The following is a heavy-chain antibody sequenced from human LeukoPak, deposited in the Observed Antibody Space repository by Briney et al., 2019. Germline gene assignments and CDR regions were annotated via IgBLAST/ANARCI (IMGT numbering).Heavy chain of an antibody. J-gene: IGHJ6*03. V-gene: IGHV4-34*01. Sequence: KASETLSLTCAVYGGSFSGYYWSWIRQPPGKGLEWIGEINHSGSTNYNPSLKSRVTISVDTSKNQFSLKLSSVTAADTAVYYCARLSRNDILTGWVYYYYYYMDVWGKGTTVTISS. CDR2: INHSGST. CDR3: ARLSRNDILTGWVYYYYYYMDV. D-gene: IGHD3-9*01. CDR1: GGSFSGYY.